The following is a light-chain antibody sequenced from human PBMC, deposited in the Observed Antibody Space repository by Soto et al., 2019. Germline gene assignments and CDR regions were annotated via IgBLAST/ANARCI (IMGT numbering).Light chain of an antibody. CDR2: VAS. V-gene: IGKV2-28*01. J-gene: IGKJ1*01. Sequence: DIVMTQSPLSLPVTPGEPASISCRSSQSLLHTDGYNYLDWFLQKPGQSPQLLIYVASNRASGVPDRFSGSGSGTDFTLKISRVEAEDVGVYYCMQSLQTPRTFGRGTKVEI. CDR1: QSLLHTDGYNY. CDR3: MQSLQTPRT.